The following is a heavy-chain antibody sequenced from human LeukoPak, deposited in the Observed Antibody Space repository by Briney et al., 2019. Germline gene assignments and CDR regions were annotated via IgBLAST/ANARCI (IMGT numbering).Heavy chain of an antibody. CDR2: IDPKSGAT. Sequence: ASVKVSCKASGYIFTVYQMHWVRQAPGHGLEWMGWIDPKSGATTYAQTFQGRVTMTRDTSASTAYVELSRLQSDDTAVYYCARFSPYSNSSGGAFWGQGTLVTVSS. CDR1: GYIFTVYQ. J-gene: IGHJ4*02. V-gene: IGHV1-2*02. CDR3: ARFSPYSNSSGGAF. D-gene: IGHD6-6*01.